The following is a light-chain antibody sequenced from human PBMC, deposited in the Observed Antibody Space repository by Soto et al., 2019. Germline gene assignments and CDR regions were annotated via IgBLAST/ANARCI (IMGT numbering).Light chain of an antibody. Sequence: EIVMTQSPATLSVSPGERATLSCRASQSAGTNLACYQQKPGQAPRLLIYGASNRAAGTPARFSGSGSGTEFAHTVSSLQSEDLAVYYCQQHNGWPLTFGQGTRLDIK. J-gene: IGKJ5*01. CDR3: QQHNGWPLT. CDR2: GAS. V-gene: IGKV3-15*01. CDR1: QSAGTN.